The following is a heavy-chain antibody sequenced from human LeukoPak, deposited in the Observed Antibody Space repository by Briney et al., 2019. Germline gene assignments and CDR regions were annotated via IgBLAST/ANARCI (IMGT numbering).Heavy chain of an antibody. CDR3: ARRDRLGEFFY. D-gene: IGHD3-16*01. V-gene: IGHV4-39*01. CDR1: GGSISSSSYY. J-gene: IGHJ4*02. Sequence: PSVTLSLTCTVSGGSISSSSYYWGWIRQPPGEGLEWIGYIYYSRSTHYTPSLKSRVTITVDTSKNTFSLKLSSVTAADTAVYYCARRDRLGEFFYWGQGTLVTV. CDR2: IYYSRST.